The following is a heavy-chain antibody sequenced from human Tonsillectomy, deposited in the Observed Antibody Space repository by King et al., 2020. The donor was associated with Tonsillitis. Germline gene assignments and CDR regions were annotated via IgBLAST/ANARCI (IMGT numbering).Heavy chain of an antibody. D-gene: IGHD2-15*01. CDR3: ASVYCSGGSCYSGWYFDI. Sequence: VQLVESGGNLVQPGGSLRLSCAASGFTFSSYWMSWVRQAPGKGLEWVANVKQDRSETYYVDSVKGRFTISGDNAKNSLYLQMNSLRAEDTAVYYCASVYCSGGSCYSGWYFDIWGRGSLVTVSS. V-gene: IGHV3-7*01. J-gene: IGHJ2*01. CDR1: GFTFSSYW. CDR2: VKQDRSET.